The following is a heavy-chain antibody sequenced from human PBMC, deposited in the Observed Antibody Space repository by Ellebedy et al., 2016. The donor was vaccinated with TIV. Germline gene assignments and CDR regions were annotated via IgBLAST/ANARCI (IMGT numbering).Heavy chain of an antibody. Sequence: GGSLRLXCAASGFTFSSYAMHWVRQAPGKGLEWVAIIWYDGNNEFYADSVKGRLTISRDNSKNTLYLQMNSLRVEDTAVYYCARGRSGYPYYFDYWGQGTLVTVSS. J-gene: IGHJ4*02. D-gene: IGHD3-22*01. CDR1: GFTFSSYA. V-gene: IGHV3-33*01. CDR3: ARGRSGYPYYFDY. CDR2: IWYDGNNE.